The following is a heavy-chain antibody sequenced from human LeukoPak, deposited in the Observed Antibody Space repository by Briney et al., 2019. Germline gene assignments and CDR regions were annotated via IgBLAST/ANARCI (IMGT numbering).Heavy chain of an antibody. J-gene: IGHJ4*02. Sequence: PSETLSLTCTVSGGSISRSYWSWIRQPPGKGLEWIGYIYYSGSTNYNPSFKSRVAISVDTSKNQFSLKLSSVTAADTAVYYCATWGIAVAGTFDYWGQGTLVTVST. V-gene: IGHV4-59*08. CDR1: GGSISRSY. CDR2: IYYSGST. D-gene: IGHD6-19*01. CDR3: ATWGIAVAGTFDY.